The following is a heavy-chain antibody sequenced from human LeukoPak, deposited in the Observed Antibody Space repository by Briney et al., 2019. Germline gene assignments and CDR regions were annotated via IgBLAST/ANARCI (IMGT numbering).Heavy chain of an antibody. Sequence: GGSLRLSCAASGFTFSSYGMHWVRQAPGKGLEWVAVISYDGSNKYYADSVKGRFTISRDNSKNTLYLQMNSLRAEDTAVYHCANDDCSSTSCYTHYCYYGMDVWGQGTTVTVSS. J-gene: IGHJ6*02. CDR1: GFTFSSYG. V-gene: IGHV3-30*18. D-gene: IGHD2-2*02. CDR3: ANDDCSSTSCYTHYCYYGMDV. CDR2: ISYDGSNK.